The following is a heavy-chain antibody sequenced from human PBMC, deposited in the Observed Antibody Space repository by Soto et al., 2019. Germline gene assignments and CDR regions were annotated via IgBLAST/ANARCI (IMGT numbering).Heavy chain of an antibody. CDR2: ISATGTT. J-gene: IGHJ3*02. Sequence: QVQLRESGPGLVEPSETLSLTCTVSGDSMSSYYWSWIRQSAEKGLEWMGRISATGTTNYMPSLKSRITLSIDASKNQFSLNLKFVTAADTAVYFCARDQSGAADIWGQGTLVSVS. V-gene: IGHV4-4*07. CDR3: ARDQSGAADI. D-gene: IGHD7-27*01. CDR1: GDSMSSYY.